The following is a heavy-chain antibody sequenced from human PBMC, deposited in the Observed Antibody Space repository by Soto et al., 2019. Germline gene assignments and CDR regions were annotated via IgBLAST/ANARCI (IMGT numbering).Heavy chain of an antibody. J-gene: IGHJ5*02. CDR2: DYHTGDT. CDR1: GGTVASSHW. Sequence: QVQLQESGPRLVKPSGSLSLTCGVSGGTVASSHWWSWVRQSPGGGLEWIGKDYHTGDTNFNPSLHSRVTISVNKSNNQFSLRLNSLTAADTAVYFCAREIVTAGGNNYFDPWGPGTLVTVSS. D-gene: IGHD2-21*02. V-gene: IGHV4-4*02. CDR3: AREIVTAGGNNYFDP.